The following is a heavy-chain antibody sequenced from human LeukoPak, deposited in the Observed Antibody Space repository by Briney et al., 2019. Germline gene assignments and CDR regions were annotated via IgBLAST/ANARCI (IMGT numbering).Heavy chain of an antibody. D-gene: IGHD6-6*01. V-gene: IGHV1-46*01. CDR1: RSTFTSYY. J-gene: IGHJ4*02. CDR2: INPSGGST. Sequence: ASVKVSCKASRSTFTSYYMHWVRQAPGQGLEWMGIINPSGGSTSYAQKFQGRVTMTRDTSTSTVYMELSSLRPEDTAVYYCARDRQGLDYWGQGTLVTVSS. CDR3: ARDRQGLDY.